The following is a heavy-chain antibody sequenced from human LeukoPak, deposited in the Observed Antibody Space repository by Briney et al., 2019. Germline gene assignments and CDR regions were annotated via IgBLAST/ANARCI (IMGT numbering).Heavy chain of an antibody. CDR3: ARGTSCGSKCFFDY. J-gene: IGHJ4*02. CDR2: LDSSGST. Sequence: SETLSLTCKVSGGSISGYYWSWVRQPAGKGLEWIGRLDSSGSTNYNSSLKSRVTMSIDRSQFSLRLTSVTAADTAIYYCARGTSCGSKCFFDYWGQGILVTVSS. V-gene: IGHV4-4*07. CDR1: GGSISGYY. D-gene: IGHD2-21*01.